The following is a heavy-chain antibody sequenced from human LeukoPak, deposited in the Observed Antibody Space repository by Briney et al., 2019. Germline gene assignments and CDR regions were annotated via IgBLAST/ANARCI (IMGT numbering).Heavy chain of an antibody. CDR3: VKVGTGTVDY. CDR1: GGSISSHY. J-gene: IGHJ4*02. D-gene: IGHD1-1*01. Sequence: KPSETLSLTCTVAGGSISSHYWSWIRQPPGKGLEWIGYIYHSGSTNYNPSLKSRVTISVDTSKNQFSLKLSSVTAADTAVYYCVKVGTGTVDYWGQGTLVTVSA. V-gene: IGHV4-59*11. CDR2: IYHSGST.